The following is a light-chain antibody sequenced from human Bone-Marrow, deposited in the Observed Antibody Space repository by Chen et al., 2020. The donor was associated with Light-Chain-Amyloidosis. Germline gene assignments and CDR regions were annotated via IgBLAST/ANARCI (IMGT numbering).Light chain of an antibody. V-gene: IGLV3-25*03. CDR1: DLPTKY. CDR2: RDT. Sequence: SYELTQPPSVSVSQCQTARITCSGDDLPTKYAYWYQQTPGQAPVLVIHRDTERPSGISERFSGSSSGTTATLTISGVQAEDEADYHCQSADSSGTYEVIFGGGTKLTVL. CDR3: QSADSSGTYEVI. J-gene: IGLJ2*01.